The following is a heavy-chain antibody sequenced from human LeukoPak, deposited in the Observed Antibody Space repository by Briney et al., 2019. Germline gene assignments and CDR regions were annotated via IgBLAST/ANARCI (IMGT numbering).Heavy chain of an antibody. CDR3: ATWDPVVTDAFDI. V-gene: IGHV3-74*01. J-gene: IGHJ3*02. D-gene: IGHD4-23*01. CDR2: INSDRSST. CDR1: GFTFSSYW. Sequence: GGSLRLSCAASGFTFSSYWMHWVRQAPGKGLVWVSRINSDRSSTSYAGSVKGRFTISRDNAKNTLYLQMNSLRAEDTAVYYCATWDPVVTDAFDIWGQGTMVTVSS.